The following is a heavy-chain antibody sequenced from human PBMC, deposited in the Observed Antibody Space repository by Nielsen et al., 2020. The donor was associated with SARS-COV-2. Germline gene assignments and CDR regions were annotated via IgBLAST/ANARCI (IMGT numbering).Heavy chain of an antibody. CDR2: IYHSGST. J-gene: IGHJ6*02. CDR1: GGSISSSNW. CDR3: AGSRYSYYYGMDV. V-gene: IGHV4-4*02. Sequence: SETLSLTCAVSGGSISSSNWWSWVRQPPGKGLEWIGEIYHSGSTNYNPSLKSRVTISVDKSKNQFSLKLSSVTAADTAVYYCAGSRYSYYYGMDVWGQGTTVTVSS. D-gene: IGHD4-11*01.